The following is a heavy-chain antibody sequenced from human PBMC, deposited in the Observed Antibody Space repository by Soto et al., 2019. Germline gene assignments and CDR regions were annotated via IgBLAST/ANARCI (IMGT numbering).Heavy chain of an antibody. V-gene: IGHV1-24*01. CDR1: GHTLTTLP. Sequence: SVKAACKVSGHTLTTLPMHSVRQAPGNGLEWMGVFSAVRGNNVYARMFLGRFFVTENTSSGTAYMELRRLTSDDTAVYYCPTIGGPRLFDFWGQGTLVTVSS. CDR2: FSAVRGNN. J-gene: IGHJ4*02. D-gene: IGHD2-15*01. CDR3: PTIGGPRLFDF.